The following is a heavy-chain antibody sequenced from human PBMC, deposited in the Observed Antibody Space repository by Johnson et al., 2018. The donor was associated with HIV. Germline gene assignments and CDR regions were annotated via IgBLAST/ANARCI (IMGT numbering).Heavy chain of an antibody. CDR2: ISYDGSNK. D-gene: IGHD1-1*01. CDR1: GFSFDDYA. J-gene: IGHJ3*02. V-gene: IGHV3-30-3*01. CDR3: AREGTLGAFDI. Sequence: QMLLVESGGGVVRPGGSLRLSCAASGFSFDDYAMHWVRQAPGKGLEWVAVISYDGSNKYYADSVKGRFTISRDNSKNTPYLQMNSLRAEDTAVYYCAREGTLGAFDIWGQGTMVTVSS.